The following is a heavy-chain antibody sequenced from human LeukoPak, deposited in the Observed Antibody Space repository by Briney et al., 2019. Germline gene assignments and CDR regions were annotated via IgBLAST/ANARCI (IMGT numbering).Heavy chain of an antibody. Sequence: GGSLRLSCAASGFSFSTYGMHWVRQAPGKGLEYVSVISSNGGSTYYADSVKGRFTISRDNSKNTLYLQMSSLRAEDTAVYYCVKGGGSGSPFDYWGQGTLVTVSS. V-gene: IGHV3-64D*06. CDR1: GFSFSTYG. CDR2: ISSNGGST. CDR3: VKGGGSGSPFDY. J-gene: IGHJ4*02. D-gene: IGHD2-15*01.